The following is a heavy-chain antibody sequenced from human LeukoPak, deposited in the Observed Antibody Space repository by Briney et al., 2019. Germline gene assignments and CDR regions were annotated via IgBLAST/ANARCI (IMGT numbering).Heavy chain of an antibody. CDR1: GYTFTSYD. CDR3: ARGLYLQRIAVAGTLGY. D-gene: IGHD6-19*01. Sequence: ASVKVSCKASGYTFTSYDINWVRQATGQGLEWMGWMNPNSGNTGYAQKFQGRVTMTRNTSISTACMELSSLRSEDTAVYYCARGLYLQRIAVAGTLGYWGQGTLVTVSS. CDR2: MNPNSGNT. V-gene: IGHV1-8*01. J-gene: IGHJ4*02.